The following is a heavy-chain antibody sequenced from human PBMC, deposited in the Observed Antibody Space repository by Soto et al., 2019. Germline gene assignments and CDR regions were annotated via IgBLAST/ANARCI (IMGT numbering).Heavy chain of an antibody. V-gene: IGHV1-18*04. CDR2: ISTYNEKK. CDR1: GYRFTTYG. D-gene: IGHD6-19*01. Sequence: QVQLVQSGADMKKPGASVKVSCRTSGYRFTTYGIIWVRQAPGQGLEWMGWISTYNEKKKYIQKFQGRLTMTTEASTSTAYMELKNLRSDDTAVYYCARDTFVGSRGWDAFASWGQGTLVTVSS. CDR3: ARDTFVGSRGWDAFAS. J-gene: IGHJ4*02.